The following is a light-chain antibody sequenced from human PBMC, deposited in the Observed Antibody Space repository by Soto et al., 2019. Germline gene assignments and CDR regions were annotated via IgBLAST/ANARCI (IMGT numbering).Light chain of an antibody. Sequence: DIQMTQSPSTLSASVGDRVTITCRASQSVSAWLAWYQQKPGKAPQLLIYSASTLEKGVPSRFSGSGSETEFTLTISSLRPDFFATYYCQQYDSYPLTFAGGTRIELK. J-gene: IGKJ4*01. CDR2: SAS. V-gene: IGKV1-5*03. CDR1: QSVSAW. CDR3: QQYDSYPLT.